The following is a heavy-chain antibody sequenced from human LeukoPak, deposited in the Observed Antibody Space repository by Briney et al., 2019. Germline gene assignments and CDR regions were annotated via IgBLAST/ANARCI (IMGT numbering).Heavy chain of an antibody. Sequence: GRSLRLSCAAPGFTFSTYAMHWVRQAPGKGLEWVAVISHDESNKYYADSVKGRFTISRDNSKNTVYLQMNSLRAGDTAVFYCARGFGGTGFHYKRYYGMDAWGQGTTVTVSS. D-gene: IGHD3-16*01. CDR2: ISHDESNK. V-gene: IGHV3-30-3*01. CDR3: ARGFGGTGFHYKRYYGMDA. CDR1: GFTFSTYA. J-gene: IGHJ6*02.